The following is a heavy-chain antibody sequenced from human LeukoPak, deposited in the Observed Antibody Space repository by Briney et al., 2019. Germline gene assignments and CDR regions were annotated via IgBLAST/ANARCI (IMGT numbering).Heavy chain of an antibody. V-gene: IGHV3-23*01. Sequence: AGGSLRLSCAASGFTFSSYAMSWVRQAPGKGLEWVSAISGSGGSTYYADSVKGRFTISRDNSKNTLSLQMNSLRAEDTAVYYCARGVRAGVTAPKDWGQGTLVTVSS. CDR1: GFTFSSYA. D-gene: IGHD2-21*02. CDR2: ISGSGGST. CDR3: ARGVRAGVTAPKD. J-gene: IGHJ4*02.